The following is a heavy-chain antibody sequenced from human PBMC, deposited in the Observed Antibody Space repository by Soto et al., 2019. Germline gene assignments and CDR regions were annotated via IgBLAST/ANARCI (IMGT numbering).Heavy chain of an antibody. V-gene: IGHV1-69*02. D-gene: IGHD1-26*01. CDR2: IIPILGIA. CDR3: ATVGGWENDY. Sequence: QVQLVQSGAEVKKPGSSVKVSCKASGGTFSSYTISWVRQAPGQGLDWMGRIIPILGIANYAQKFQGRVTITADKSPSTADMELSSLRSEDTSVYYCATVGGWENDYWGKGTLVAVSS. J-gene: IGHJ4*02. CDR1: GGTFSSYT.